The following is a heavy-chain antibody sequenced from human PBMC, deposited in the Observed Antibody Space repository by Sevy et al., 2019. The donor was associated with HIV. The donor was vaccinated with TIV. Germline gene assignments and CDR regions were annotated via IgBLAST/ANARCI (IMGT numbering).Heavy chain of an antibody. J-gene: IGHJ4*02. V-gene: IGHV3-30*02. CDR3: ATDRGGGSSRVGYSDY. Sequence: GGSLRLSCEASGFTFKNYGMHWVRQVPGKGLEWLTFIWYDGSNKYYADSVKGRFAISRDSPKNTLYLQMNSLRAEDTAVYYCATDRGGGSSRVGYSDYWGQGTLVTVSS. CDR1: GFTFKNYG. D-gene: IGHD2-15*01. CDR2: IWYDGSNK.